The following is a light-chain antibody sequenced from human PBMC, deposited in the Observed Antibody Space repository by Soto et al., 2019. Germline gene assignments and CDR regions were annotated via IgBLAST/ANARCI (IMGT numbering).Light chain of an antibody. CDR3: QQYHDWPVT. CDR2: GAS. J-gene: IGKJ4*01. CDR1: QSISSD. V-gene: IGKV3-15*01. Sequence: EIVLTQSPGTLSVSPGEGATISCLASQSISSDLAWHQQKHGQAPRLLIYGASTRAAGVPARFSGSGSGTEFTLTISSLQSEDFAVYYCQQYHDWPVTFGGGTKVDI.